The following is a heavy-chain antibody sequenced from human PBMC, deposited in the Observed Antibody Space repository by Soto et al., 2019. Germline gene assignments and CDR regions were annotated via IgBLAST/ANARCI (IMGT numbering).Heavy chain of an antibody. V-gene: IGHV3-7*01. CDR3: ARVCSTSCYAGFPPPFDY. CDR2: IKQDGSEK. CDR1: GFTFSSYW. D-gene: IGHD2-2*01. Sequence: PGGSLRLSCAASGFTFSSYWMSWVRQAPGKGLEWVANIKQDGSEKYYVDSVKGRFTISRDNAKNSLYLQMNSLRAEDTAVYYCARVCSTSCYAGFPPPFDYWGQGTLVTVSS. J-gene: IGHJ4*02.